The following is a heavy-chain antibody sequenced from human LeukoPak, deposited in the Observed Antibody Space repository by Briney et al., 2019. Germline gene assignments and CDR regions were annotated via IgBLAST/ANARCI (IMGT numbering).Heavy chain of an antibody. D-gene: IGHD6-13*01. J-gene: IGHJ4*02. CDR2: ISYDGSNK. CDR1: GFTFSSYG. V-gene: IGHV3-30*18. Sequence: GRSLRLSCAASGFTFSSYGMHWVRQAPGKGLEWVAVISYDGSNKYYADSVKGRFTISRDNSKSTLYLQMNSLRAEDTAVYYCAKSRGNSWYFGLDYWGQGTLVTVSS. CDR3: AKSRGNSWYFGLDY.